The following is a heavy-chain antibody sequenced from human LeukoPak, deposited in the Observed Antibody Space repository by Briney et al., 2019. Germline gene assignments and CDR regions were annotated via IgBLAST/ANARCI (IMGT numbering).Heavy chain of an antibody. J-gene: IGHJ4*02. CDR2: IKDDGSEK. V-gene: IGHV3-7*01. CDR1: GFTLSSFW. D-gene: IGHD6-13*01. CDR3: AREIPGQQVALDF. Sequence: PGGSLRLSCAASGFTLSSFWMSWVRQAPGKGLEWVGNIKDDGSEKYYADSVKGRFTISRDKARNSLYLQMNSQRSEHTAVYFCAREIPGQQVALDFRRQATLATVCS.